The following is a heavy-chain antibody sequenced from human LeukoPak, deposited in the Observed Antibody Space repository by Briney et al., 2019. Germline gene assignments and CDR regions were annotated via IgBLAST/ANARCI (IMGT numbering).Heavy chain of an antibody. CDR2: IRYDGSAY. CDR3: ARDVWFGDYRWFDP. CDR1: GFTFSSYG. V-gene: IGHV3-33*01. D-gene: IGHD3-10*01. J-gene: IGHJ5*02. Sequence: GSLRLSCAASGFTFSSYGMHWVRQAPGKGLEWVAVIRYDGSAYSYADSVKGRFTISRDNSKNTLYLQMSSLRAEDTAVYFCARDVWFGDYRWFDPWGQGTLVTVSS.